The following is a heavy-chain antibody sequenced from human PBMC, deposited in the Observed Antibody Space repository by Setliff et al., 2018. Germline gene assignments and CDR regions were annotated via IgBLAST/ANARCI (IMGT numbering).Heavy chain of an antibody. CDR3: ARGGGYSGYVGPFDY. D-gene: IGHD5-12*01. CDR1: GGTFSSYA. Sequence: SVKVSCKASGGTFSSYAISWLRQAPGQGLEWMGGIIPIFGTANYAQKFQGRVTITTDTSTSTAYMELRSLRSDDTAVYYCARGGGYSGYVGPFDYWGQGTLVTVSS. J-gene: IGHJ4*02. V-gene: IGHV1-69*05. CDR2: IIPIFGTA.